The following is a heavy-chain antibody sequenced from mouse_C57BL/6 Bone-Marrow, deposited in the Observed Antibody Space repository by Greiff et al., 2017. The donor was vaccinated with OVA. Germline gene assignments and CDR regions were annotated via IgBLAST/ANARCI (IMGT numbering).Heavy chain of an antibody. CDR2: IYPGNSDT. Sequence: EVQLQQSGTVLARPGASVKMSCKTSGYTFTSYWMHWVKQRPGQGLEWIGAIYPGNSDTSYNQKFKGKAKLTAVTSASTAYMELSRLTNEDSAVYYGTRKTWFAYWGQGTLVTVSA. V-gene: IGHV1-5*01. CDR3: TRKTWFAY. CDR1: GYTFTSYW. J-gene: IGHJ3*01.